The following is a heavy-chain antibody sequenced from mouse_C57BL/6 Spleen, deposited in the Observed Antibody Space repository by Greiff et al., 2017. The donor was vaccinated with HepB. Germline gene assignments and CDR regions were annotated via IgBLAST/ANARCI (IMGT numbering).Heavy chain of an antibody. D-gene: IGHD6-1*01. CDR1: GFTFNTYA. Sequence: EVQRVASGGGLVQPKGSLKLSCAASGFTFNTYAMPWVRQAPGKGLEWVARIRSKSSNYATYYADSVKDRFTISRDDSQSMLYLQMNNLKTEDTARDYCVREGHRYYFDYWGQGTTLTVSS. J-gene: IGHJ2*01. CDR2: IRSKSSNYAT. V-gene: IGHV10-3*01. CDR3: VREGHRYYFDY.